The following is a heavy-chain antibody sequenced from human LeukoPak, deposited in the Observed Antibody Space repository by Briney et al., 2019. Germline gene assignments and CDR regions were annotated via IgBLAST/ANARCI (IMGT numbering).Heavy chain of an antibody. CDR1: GGSFSGYY. CDR2: INHSGST. CDR3: ARKGTVYMVRGVLDY. J-gene: IGHJ4*02. D-gene: IGHD3-10*01. V-gene: IGHV4-34*01. Sequence: SETLSLTCAVYGGSFSGYYWSWIRQPPGKGLEWIGEINHSGSTNYNPSLKSRVTISVDTSKNQFSLKLSSVTAADTAVYYCARKGTVYMVRGVLDYWGQGTLVTVSS.